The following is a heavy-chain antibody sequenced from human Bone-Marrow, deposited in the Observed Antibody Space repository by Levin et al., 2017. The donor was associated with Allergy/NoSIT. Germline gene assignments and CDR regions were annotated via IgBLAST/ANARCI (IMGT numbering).Heavy chain of an antibody. V-gene: IGHV1-2*02. J-gene: IGHJ5*02. CDR2: INPNSGGT. D-gene: IGHD3-10*01. CDR3: ARSPGLRVRGVYNWFDP. CDR1: GYTFTGYY. Sequence: AASVKVSCKASGYTFTGYYMHWVRQAPGQGLEWMGWINPNSGGTNYAQKFQGRVTMTRDTSISTAYMELSRLRSDDTAVYYCARSPGLRVRGVYNWFDPWGQGTLVTVSS.